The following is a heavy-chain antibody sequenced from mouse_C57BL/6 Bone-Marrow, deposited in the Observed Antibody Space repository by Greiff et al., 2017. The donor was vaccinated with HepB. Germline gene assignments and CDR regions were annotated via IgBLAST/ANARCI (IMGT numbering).Heavy chain of an antibody. CDR1: GYTFTSYG. Sequence: VKLVESGAELARPGASVKLSCKASGYTFTSYGISWVKQRTGQGLEWIGEIYPRSGNTYYNEKFKGKATLTADKSSSTAYMELRSLTSEDSAVYFCARLGRFAYWGQGTLVTVSA. D-gene: IGHD4-1*01. J-gene: IGHJ3*01. V-gene: IGHV1-81*01. CDR3: ARLGRFAY. CDR2: IYPRSGNT.